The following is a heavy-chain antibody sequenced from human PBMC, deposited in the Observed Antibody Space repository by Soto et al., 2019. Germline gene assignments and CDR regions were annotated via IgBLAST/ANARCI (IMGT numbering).Heavy chain of an antibody. CDR3: ARDGAFGGVIVMYAFDI. Sequence: GGSLRLSCAASGFTFSSYWMSWVRQAPGKGLEWVANIKQDGSEKYYVDSVKGRFTISRDNAKNSLYLQMNSLRAEDTAVYYCARDGAFGGVIVMYAFDIWGQGTMVTVSS. J-gene: IGHJ3*02. D-gene: IGHD3-16*02. V-gene: IGHV3-7*01. CDR1: GFTFSSYW. CDR2: IKQDGSEK.